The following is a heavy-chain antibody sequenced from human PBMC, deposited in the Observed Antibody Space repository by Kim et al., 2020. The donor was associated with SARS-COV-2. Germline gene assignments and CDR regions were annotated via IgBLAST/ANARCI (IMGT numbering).Heavy chain of an antibody. CDR2: ISSSSSYI. V-gene: IGHV3-21*01. Sequence: GGSLRLSCAASGFTFSSYSMNWVRQAPGKGLEWVSSISSSSSYIYYADSVKGRFTISRDNAKNSLYLQMNSLRAEDTAVYYCARGGGWEINGDAFDIWGQGTMVTVSS. D-gene: IGHD3-16*01. J-gene: IGHJ3*02. CDR1: GFTFSSYS. CDR3: ARGGGWEINGDAFDI.